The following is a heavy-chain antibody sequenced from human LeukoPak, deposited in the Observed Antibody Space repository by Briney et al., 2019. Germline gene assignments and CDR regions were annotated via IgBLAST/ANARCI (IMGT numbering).Heavy chain of an antibody. CDR2: IIPILSIA. J-gene: IGHJ6*02. CDR3: ARARRITIFGVAAYGMDV. CDR1: GGTFSSYA. D-gene: IGHD3-3*01. Sequence: SVKVSCKASGGTFSSYAISWVRQAPGQGLEWMGRIIPILSIANYAQKFQGRVTTTADKSTSTAYMELSSLRSEDTAVYYCARARRITIFGVAAYGMDVWGQGTTVTVSS. V-gene: IGHV1-69*04.